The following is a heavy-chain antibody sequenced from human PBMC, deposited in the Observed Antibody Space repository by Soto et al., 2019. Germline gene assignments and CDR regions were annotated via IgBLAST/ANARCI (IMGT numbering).Heavy chain of an antibody. V-gene: IGHV4-59*01. CDR3: ARGFYDNRGYSEAFDI. J-gene: IGHJ3*02. CDR1: GASITSDC. D-gene: IGHD3-22*01. Sequence: SETLSLTCTVSGASITSDCLNWIRQPPGKGLEWIAFVSYAGVTNYNPSLKSRVTISIDTSRNQFSLRLSSVTAADTAMYYCARGFYDNRGYSEAFDIWGQGTMVTV. CDR2: VSYAGVT.